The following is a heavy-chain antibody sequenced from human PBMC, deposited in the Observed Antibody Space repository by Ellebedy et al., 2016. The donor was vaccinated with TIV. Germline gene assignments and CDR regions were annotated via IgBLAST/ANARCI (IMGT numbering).Heavy chain of an antibody. Sequence: ASVKVSXKASGYTFTSYATHWVRQAPGQRLEWMGWINAGNGNTKYSQKFQGRVTITRDTSASTAYMELSSLRSEDTAVYYCARWGRDGYNPPYFDYWGQGTLVTVSS. CDR3: ARWGRDGYNPPYFDY. CDR1: GYTFTSYA. CDR2: INAGNGNT. D-gene: IGHD5-24*01. J-gene: IGHJ4*02. V-gene: IGHV1-3*01.